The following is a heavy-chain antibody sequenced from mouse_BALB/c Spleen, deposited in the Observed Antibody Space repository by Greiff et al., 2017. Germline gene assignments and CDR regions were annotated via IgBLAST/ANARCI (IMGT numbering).Heavy chain of an antibody. CDR2: INPSSGYT. CDR3: ARRGDDGYFPY. D-gene: IGHD2-3*01. J-gene: IGHJ3*01. Sequence: VQLQESGAELARPGASVKMSCKASGYTFTSYTMHWVKQRPGQGLEWIGYINPSSGYTNYNQKFKDKATLTADKSSSTAYMQLSSLTSEDSAVYYCARRGDDGYFPYWGQGTLVTVSA. CDR1: GYTFTSYT. V-gene: IGHV1-4*01.